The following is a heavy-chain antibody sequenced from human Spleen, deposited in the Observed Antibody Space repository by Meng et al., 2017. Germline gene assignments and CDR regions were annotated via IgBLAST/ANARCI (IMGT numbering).Heavy chain of an antibody. V-gene: IGHV1-69*08. CDR2: IIPILGAA. Sequence: SVKVSCKASGGTFSGYSFTWVRQAPGQGLEWMGRIIPILGAANYAQKLQGRVTITADKSTSTAYMELSSLRSEDTAVYYCARGAEYSSSWYTDFQHWGQGTLVTVSS. J-gene: IGHJ1*01. CDR3: ARGAEYSSSWYTDFQH. D-gene: IGHD6-13*01. CDR1: GGTFSGYS.